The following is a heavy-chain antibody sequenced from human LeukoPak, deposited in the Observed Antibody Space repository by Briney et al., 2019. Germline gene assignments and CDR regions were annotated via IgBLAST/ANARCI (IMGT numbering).Heavy chain of an antibody. D-gene: IGHD5-12*01. CDR3: ARAGYSGYDFPLDY. Sequence: ASVKVSCKASGYTFTSYGISWVRPAPGQGLEWMGWISAYNGNRNYAQKLQGRVTMTTDTSTSTAYMELRSLRSDDTAVYYCARAGYSGYDFPLDYWGQGTLVSVSS. V-gene: IGHV1-18*01. CDR1: GYTFTSYG. J-gene: IGHJ4*02. CDR2: ISAYNGNR.